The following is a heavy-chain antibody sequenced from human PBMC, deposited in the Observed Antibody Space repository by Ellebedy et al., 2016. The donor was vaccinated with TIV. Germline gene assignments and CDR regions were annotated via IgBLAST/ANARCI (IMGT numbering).Heavy chain of an antibody. V-gene: IGHV4-39*01. CDR1: GDSISSSGSY. J-gene: IGHJ4*02. CDR3: ARLLPTGIYGRGFFDY. CDR2: IEFTGSA. D-gene: IGHD3-10*01. Sequence: SETLSLXXTVSGDSISSSGSYGGWIRQPPGKGLAWIGTIEFTGSAYYSPSLTSRVTISVDKSQNQLSLNLISVTGADTAVYYCARLLPTGIYGRGFFDYWGQGTLVTVSS.